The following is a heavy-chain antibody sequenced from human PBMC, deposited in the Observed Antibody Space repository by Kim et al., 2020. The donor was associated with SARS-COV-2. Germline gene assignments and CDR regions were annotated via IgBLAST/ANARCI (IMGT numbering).Heavy chain of an antibody. V-gene: IGHV5-51*01. J-gene: IGHJ6*02. CDR2: IYPGDSDT. CDR1: GYSFTSYW. D-gene: IGHD6-19*01. CDR3: ARLKYSSGFQGLRYYYYGMDV. Sequence: GESLKISCKGSGYSFTSYWIGWVRQMPGKGLEWMGIIYPGDSDTRYSPSFQGQVTISADKSISTAYLQWSSLKASDTAMYYCARLKYSSGFQGLRYYYYGMDVWGQGTTVTVSS.